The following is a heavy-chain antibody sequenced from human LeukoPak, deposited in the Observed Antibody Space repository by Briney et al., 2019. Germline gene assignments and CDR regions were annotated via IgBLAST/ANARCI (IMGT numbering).Heavy chain of an antibody. J-gene: IGHJ6*02. CDR3: ARGDSSGYSVFGYYYGMDV. V-gene: IGHV4-59*01. Sequence: SETLSLTCTVSGGSISSYYWSRIRQPPGKGLEWIGYIYYSGSTNYNPSLKSRVTISVDTSKNQFSLKLSSVTAADTAVYYCARGDSSGYSVFGYYYGMDVWGQGTTVTVSS. D-gene: IGHD3-22*01. CDR1: GGSISSYY. CDR2: IYYSGST.